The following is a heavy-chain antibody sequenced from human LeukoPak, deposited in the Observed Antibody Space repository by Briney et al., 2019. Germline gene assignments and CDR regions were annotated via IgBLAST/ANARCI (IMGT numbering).Heavy chain of an antibody. Sequence: PSETLSLTCTVSGDSISRYYWTWIRQPPGKGLDLIGYISNTGSTNYNPALRSRVTISVDTSKNQFSLKLSSVTAADTAVYYCARRLVVPTGTGYYGVDVWGQGTTVIVSS. V-gene: IGHV4-59*08. CDR2: ISNTGST. CDR1: GDSISRYY. CDR3: ARRLVVPTGTGYYGVDV. D-gene: IGHD2-21*01. J-gene: IGHJ6*02.